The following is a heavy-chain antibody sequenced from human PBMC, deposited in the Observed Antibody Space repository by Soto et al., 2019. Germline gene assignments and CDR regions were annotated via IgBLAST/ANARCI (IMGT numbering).Heavy chain of an antibody. CDR3: WIRSVLDVTGPDY. V-gene: IGHV3-23*01. J-gene: IGHJ4*02. D-gene: IGHD3-9*01. CDR1: GFTFSSYA. CDR2: IWGNGGGR. Sequence: HPXGSLRLSCTASGFTFSSYALSWVRQAPGKGLQWVSGIWGNGGGRYYADSVKVRFTISRDNSKNTLYLQMNSLRAEDTAAYYCWIRSVLDVTGPDYWGQGTLVTVSS.